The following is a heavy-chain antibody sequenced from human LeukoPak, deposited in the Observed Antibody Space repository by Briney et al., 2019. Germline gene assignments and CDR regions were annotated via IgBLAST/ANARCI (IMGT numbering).Heavy chain of an antibody. J-gene: IGHJ6*02. V-gene: IGHV3-23*01. CDR1: GLTFSSYA. CDR3: ARLGMPYCSGGSCRALDV. D-gene: IGHD2-15*01. Sequence: PGGSLRLSCAASGLTFSSYAMSWVRQAPGKGLEWVSAISGSGGSTYYADSVKGRFTISRDNSKNTLYLQMYSLRAEDTAVYYCARLGMPYCSGGSCRALDVWGQGTTVTVSS. CDR2: ISGSGGST.